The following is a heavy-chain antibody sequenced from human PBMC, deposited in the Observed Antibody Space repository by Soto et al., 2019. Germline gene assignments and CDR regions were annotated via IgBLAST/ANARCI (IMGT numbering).Heavy chain of an antibody. V-gene: IGHV1-18*04. CDR1: GYTFTSYG. CDR3: ARSSYSSGWYAYYFDY. CDR2: ISAYNGNT. J-gene: IGHJ4*02. Sequence: ASVQVSCKASGYTFTSYGISWVRQAPGQGLEWMGWISAYNGNTNYAQKLQGRVTMTTDTSTSTAYMELRSLRSDDTAVYYCARSSYSSGWYAYYFDYWGQGTLVTVSS. D-gene: IGHD6-19*01.